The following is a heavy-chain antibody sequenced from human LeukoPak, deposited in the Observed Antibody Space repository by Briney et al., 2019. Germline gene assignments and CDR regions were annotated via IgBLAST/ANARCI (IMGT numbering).Heavy chain of an antibody. CDR1: GYSFTSYW. V-gene: IGHV5-10-1*01. Sequence: GESLKISCKGSGYSFTSYWISWVRQMPGKGLEWMGRIDPSDSYTNYSPSFQGHVTISADKSISTAYLQWSSLKASDTAMYYCAAGQGADFDYWGQGTLVTVSS. J-gene: IGHJ4*02. CDR3: AAGQGADFDY. CDR2: IDPSDSYT.